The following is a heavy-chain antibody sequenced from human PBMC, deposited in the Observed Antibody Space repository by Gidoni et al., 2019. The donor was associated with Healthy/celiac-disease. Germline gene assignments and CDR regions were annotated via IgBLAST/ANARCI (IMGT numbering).Heavy chain of an antibody. Sequence: EVQLVESGGGLVQPGGSLRLSCAASGFTFSSYSMNWVRQAPGKGLEWVSYISSSSSTIYYADSGKGRFTISRDNAKNSLYLQMNSLRAEDTAVYYCARDRSYDILTGPYGMDVWGQGTTVTVSS. CDR1: GFTFSSYS. CDR2: ISSSSSTI. CDR3: ARDRSYDILTGPYGMDV. V-gene: IGHV3-48*04. J-gene: IGHJ6*02. D-gene: IGHD3-9*01.